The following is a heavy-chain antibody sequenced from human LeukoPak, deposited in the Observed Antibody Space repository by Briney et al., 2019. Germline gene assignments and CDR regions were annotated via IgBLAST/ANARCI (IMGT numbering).Heavy chain of an antibody. CDR3: ARERGRFGVDY. V-gene: IGHV4-59*01. D-gene: IGHD3-10*01. CDR2: IYYSGST. CDR1: GASIRSYF. J-gene: IGHJ4*02. Sequence: SETLSLTCTVSGASIRSYFWSWIRQPPGKGLEWIGYIYYSGSTNYNPSLQSRVTISIDTSKNQFSLKLSSVTAADTAVYYCARERGRFGVDYWGQRTLVTVSS.